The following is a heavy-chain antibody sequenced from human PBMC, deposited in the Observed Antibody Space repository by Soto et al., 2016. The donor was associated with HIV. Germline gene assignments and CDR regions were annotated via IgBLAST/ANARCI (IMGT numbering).Heavy chain of an antibody. D-gene: IGHD6-13*01. Sequence: QVQLVQSGAEVKKPGASVTVSCRTSGYIFTDYYVYWVRQAPGQGLEWMGGIIPIFGTAKYAQRFQGRVTIIADESTSTVYMELSSLRSEDTAVYYCASALRYRTTWSRGGGYFEYWGQGTLVTVSS. CDR3: ASALRYRTTWSRGGGYFEY. V-gene: IGHV1-69*01. J-gene: IGHJ4*02. CDR2: IIPIFGTA. CDR1: GYIFTDYY.